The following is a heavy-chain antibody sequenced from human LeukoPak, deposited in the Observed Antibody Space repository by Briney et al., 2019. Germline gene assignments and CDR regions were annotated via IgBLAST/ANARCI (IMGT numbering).Heavy chain of an antibody. D-gene: IGHD3-10*01. CDR1: GGSISTSSYY. V-gene: IGHV4-39*01. Sequence: PSETLSLTCTVSGGSISTSSYYWGWIRQPPGKGLEWIGSIYHSRSTYYNASLKSRATISAGTSKNQFSLKLSSVTAADTAVYYCARHRWMEVYGSGSYYVDYWGQGTLVTVSS. J-gene: IGHJ4*02. CDR2: IYHSRST. CDR3: ARHRWMEVYGSGSYYVDY.